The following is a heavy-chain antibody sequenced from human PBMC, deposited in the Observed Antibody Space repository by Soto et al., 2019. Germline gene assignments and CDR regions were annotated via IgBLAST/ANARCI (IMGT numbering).Heavy chain of an antibody. D-gene: IGHD3-22*01. CDR1: GFTFSSYS. J-gene: IGHJ6*02. V-gene: IGHV3-21*01. Sequence: GGFLRLSCAASGFTFSSYSRNWVRQAPGKGLEWVSSISSSSSYIYYADSVKGRFTISRDNAKNSLYLQMNSLRAEDTAVYYCAGSDSSGYNGMDVWGQGITVTVSS. CDR3: AGSDSSGYNGMDV. CDR2: ISSSSSYI.